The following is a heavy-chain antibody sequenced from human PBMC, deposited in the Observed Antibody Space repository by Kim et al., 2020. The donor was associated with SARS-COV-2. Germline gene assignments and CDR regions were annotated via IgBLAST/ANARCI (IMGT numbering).Heavy chain of an antibody. J-gene: IGHJ4*02. CDR3: ARERVGAIDY. D-gene: IGHD1-26*01. Sequence: NTKYSQKFQGRVTITRDTSASTAYMELSSLRSEDTAVYYCARERVGAIDYWGQGTLVTVSS. CDR2: NT. V-gene: IGHV1-3*01.